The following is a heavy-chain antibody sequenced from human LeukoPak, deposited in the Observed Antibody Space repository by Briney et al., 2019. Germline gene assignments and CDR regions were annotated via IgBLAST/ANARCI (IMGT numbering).Heavy chain of an antibody. CDR1: GGSFSGYY. CDR3: ASGQVGPRLAD. V-gene: IGHV4-34*01. D-gene: IGHD1-26*01. CDR2: ISHSGST. J-gene: IGHJ4*02. Sequence: SETLSLTCAVYGGSFSGYYWTWIRQPPGKGLEWIGEISHSGSTNYNPSLKSRVTISVDTSKNQFSLKLSSVTAADTAVYFCASGQVGPRLADWGQGTLVTVSS.